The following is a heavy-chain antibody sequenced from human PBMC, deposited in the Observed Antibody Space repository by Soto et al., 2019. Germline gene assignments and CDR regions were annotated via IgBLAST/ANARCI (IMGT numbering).Heavy chain of an antibody. V-gene: IGHV1-69*08. D-gene: IGHD3-16*01. Sequence: QVKLVQSGAEVKKPGSSVRVYCKASGTIFSSYTIRWVRQAPGQGLEWMGRIIPILGETNSAQKFQDRVTLTADKSTNTAYMELNSLRLEDTAVYYCARGLGGRMDDWGQGSTVTVSS. CDR1: GTIFSSYT. CDR2: IIPILGET. J-gene: IGHJ6*02. CDR3: ARGLGGRMDD.